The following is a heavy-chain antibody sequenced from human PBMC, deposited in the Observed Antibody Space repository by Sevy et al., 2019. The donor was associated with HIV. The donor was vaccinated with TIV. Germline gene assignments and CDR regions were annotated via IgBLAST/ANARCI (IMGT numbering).Heavy chain of an antibody. CDR3: AREGDSGSGSYNWFDP. CDR2: IIPIFGTA. D-gene: IGHD3-10*01. V-gene: IGHV1-69*13. J-gene: IGHJ5*02. CDR1: GGTFSSYA. Sequence: ASVKVSCKASGGTFSSYAISWVRQAPGQGLEWMGRIIPIFGTANYAQKFRGRVTITADESTSTAYMELSSLRSEDTAVYYCAREGDSGSGSYNWFDPWGQGTLVTVSS.